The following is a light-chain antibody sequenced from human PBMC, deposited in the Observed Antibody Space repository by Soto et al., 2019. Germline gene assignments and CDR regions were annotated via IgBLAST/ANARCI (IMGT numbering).Light chain of an antibody. CDR2: GSS. CDR1: QSINNNY. CDR3: HQYGSSPPYT. V-gene: IGKV3-20*01. J-gene: IGKJ2*01. Sequence: EVVLTQSPGTLSLSPGERATLSCRGSQSINNNYLAWYQQRPGQAPRLLIYGSSDMATGIPDRFSGSGSGTDFTLTISRLEPEDFAVYYCHQYGSSPPYTFGQGTKLEI.